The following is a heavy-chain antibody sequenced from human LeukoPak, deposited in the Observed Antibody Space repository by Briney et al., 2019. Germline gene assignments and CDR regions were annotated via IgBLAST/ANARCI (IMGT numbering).Heavy chain of an antibody. J-gene: IGHJ5*02. CDR1: GFTFSSYAMH. CDR3: ARHVGRNYREGGFDP. CDR2: IFYSGSA. D-gene: IGHD1-7*01. Sequence: GSLRLSCAASGFTFSSYAMHWVRQAPGKGLEWIGSIFYSGSAYYNSSLESRLSMSVDTSKNQFSLKLSSVTAADTAVYYCARHVGRNYREGGFDPWGQGILVIVSS. V-gene: IGHV4-59*04.